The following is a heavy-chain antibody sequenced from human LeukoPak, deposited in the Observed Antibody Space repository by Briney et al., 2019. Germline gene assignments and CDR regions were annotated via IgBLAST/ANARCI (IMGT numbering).Heavy chain of an antibody. V-gene: IGHV3-21*01. CDR2: ISSSSSYI. Sequence: GGSLRLSCAASGFTFSSYSMNWVRQAPGKGLEWVSSISSSSSYIYYADSVKGRFTISRDNAKNSLYLQMNSLRTEDQAVYYCARDRGGAPSLPFDYWGQGTLVTVSS. CDR3: ARDRGGAPSLPFDY. J-gene: IGHJ4*02. CDR1: GFTFSSYS. D-gene: IGHD1-26*01.